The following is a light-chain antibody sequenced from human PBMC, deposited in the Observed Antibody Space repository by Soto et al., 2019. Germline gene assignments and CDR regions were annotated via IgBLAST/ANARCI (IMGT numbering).Light chain of an antibody. J-gene: IGKJ4*01. CDR2: GAS. V-gene: IGKV3-15*01. CDR1: QNVGTK. Sequence: EIVMTQSPATLSVSPGERVTLSCRASQNVGTKLAWYQQKPGQAPRLLIYGASTRATGIPARFSGSGSGTEFTLTISSLQSEDFAVYYCQQYDTWPPLTFGGGTKVEIK. CDR3: QQYDTWPPLT.